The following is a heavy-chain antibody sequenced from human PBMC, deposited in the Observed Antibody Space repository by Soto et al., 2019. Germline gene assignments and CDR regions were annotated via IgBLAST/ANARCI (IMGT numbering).Heavy chain of an antibody. D-gene: IGHD6-25*01. V-gene: IGHV4-59*01. Sequence: QVQLQESGPGLVKPSETLSLTCTVSGGSISSYYWSWIRQPPGKGLEWIGYIHYSGSTNYNPSLKSRVTISVDTSKNQFCLKLNSVTAADTAVYYCARPHGGSSGWDNWFDPWGQGTLVTVSS. J-gene: IGHJ5*02. CDR3: ARPHGGSSGWDNWFDP. CDR1: GGSISSYY. CDR2: IHYSGST.